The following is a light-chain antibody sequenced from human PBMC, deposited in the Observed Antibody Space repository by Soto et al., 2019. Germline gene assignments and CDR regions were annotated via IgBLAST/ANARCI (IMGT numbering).Light chain of an antibody. Sequence: EIVLTQSPAILSMSPGERATLSCRASQSVSSYFAWYQQKPGQAPRLLIYDASNRATGVPARFSGSGSGTDCTLTISSLEPEDVAVYYCQKRSYCALTFGQGTKVEIK. CDR1: QSVSSY. CDR2: DAS. J-gene: IGKJ1*01. CDR3: QKRSYCALT. V-gene: IGKV3-11*01.